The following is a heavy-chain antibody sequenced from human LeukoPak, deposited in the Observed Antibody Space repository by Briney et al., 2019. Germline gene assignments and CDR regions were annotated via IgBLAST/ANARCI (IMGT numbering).Heavy chain of an antibody. J-gene: IGHJ1*01. Sequence: SETLSLTCAVYGGSFSGYYWSWIRQPPGKGLERIGEINHSGSTNYNPSLKSRVTISVDTSKNQFSLKLSSVTAADTAVYYCAREAVAAAARYFQHWGQGTLVTVSS. D-gene: IGHD6-13*01. CDR1: GGSFSGYY. CDR3: AREAVAAAARYFQH. V-gene: IGHV4-34*01. CDR2: INHSGST.